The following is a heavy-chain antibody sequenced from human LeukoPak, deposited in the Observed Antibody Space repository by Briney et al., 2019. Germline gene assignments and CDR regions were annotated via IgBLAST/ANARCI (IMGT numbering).Heavy chain of an antibody. CDR3: ARDLSSGSEPFDY. CDR2: INPSGGST. Sequence: ASVKVSCKASGYTFTGYYMHWVRQAPGQGLEWMGIINPSGGSTSYAQKFQGRVTMTTDTSTSTAYMELRSLRSDDTAVYYCARDLSSGSEPFDYWGQGTLVTVSS. D-gene: IGHD6-19*01. V-gene: IGHV1-46*01. J-gene: IGHJ4*02. CDR1: GYTFTGYY.